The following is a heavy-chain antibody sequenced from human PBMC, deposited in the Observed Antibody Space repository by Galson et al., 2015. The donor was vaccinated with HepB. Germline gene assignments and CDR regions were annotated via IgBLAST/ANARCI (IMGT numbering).Heavy chain of an antibody. CDR3: ARGIQTPGYYYYYYMDV. CDR1: GGTFNSYS. J-gene: IGHJ6*03. D-gene: IGHD5-18*01. V-gene: IGHV1-69*13. CDR2: IIPIFGTA. Sequence: SVKVSCKASGGTFNSYSIIWVRQAPGQGLEWMGGIIPIFGTANYAQKFQGRVTITADESTSTAYMELSSLRSEDTAVYYCARGIQTPGYYYYYYMDVWGKGTTVTVSS.